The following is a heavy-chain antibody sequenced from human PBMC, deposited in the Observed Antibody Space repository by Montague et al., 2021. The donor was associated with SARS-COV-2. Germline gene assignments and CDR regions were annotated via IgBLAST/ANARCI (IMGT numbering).Heavy chain of an antibody. V-gene: IGHV3-30-3*01. J-gene: IGHJ4*02. CDR1: GFPFSSYA. CDR3: ARDPPYFDSGGFLDY. Sequence: SLRLSFSASGFPFSSYAMHWVRQAPGKGLEWVAVISYDGSNKYYADSVKGRFTISRDNSKNTLYLQMNSLRAEDTAVYYCARDPPYFDSGGFLDYWGQGTLVTVSS. D-gene: IGHD3-9*01. CDR2: ISYDGSNK.